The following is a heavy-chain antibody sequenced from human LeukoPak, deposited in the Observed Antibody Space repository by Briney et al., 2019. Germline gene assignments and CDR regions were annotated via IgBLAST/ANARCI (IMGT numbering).Heavy chain of an antibody. V-gene: IGHV3-21*01. D-gene: IGHD6-6*01. CDR3: ARLQQYSSSSTY. J-gene: IGHJ4*02. CDR1: GFTFSSYS. Sequence: PGGSLRLSCAASGFTFSSYSMNWVRQAPEKGLEWVSSISSSSSYIYYADSVKGRFTISRDNAKNSLYLQMNSLRAEDTAVYYCARLQQYSSSSTYWGQGTLVTVSS. CDR2: ISSSSSYI.